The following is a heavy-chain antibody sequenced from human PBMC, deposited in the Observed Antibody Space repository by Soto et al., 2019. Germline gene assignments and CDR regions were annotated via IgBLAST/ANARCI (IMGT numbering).Heavy chain of an antibody. CDR3: AKSKGRVGGYQLLYDY. Sequence: EVQLLESAGGLVQPGGSLRLSCAASGFTFSSYAMSWVRQAPGKGQEWVSAISGSGGSTYYADSVKGRFTISRDNSKNTLYLQMNSLRAEDTAVYYCAKSKGRVGGYQLLYDYWGQGTLVTVSS. CDR2: ISGSGGST. V-gene: IGHV3-23*01. J-gene: IGHJ4*02. CDR1: GFTFSSYA. D-gene: IGHD2-2*02.